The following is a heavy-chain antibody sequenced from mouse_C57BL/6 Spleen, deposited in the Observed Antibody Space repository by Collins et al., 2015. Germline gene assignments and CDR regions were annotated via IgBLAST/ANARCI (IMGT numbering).Heavy chain of an antibody. CDR1: GFSLTTCG. Sequence: QVQLKESGPGLVAPSQSLSITCTVSGFSLTTCGVSWVRQPPGKGLEWLGVMWGDGSTNYHSALISRLSISKDNSKSQVFLKVNSLQIDDTATYYCAKDYGPVFRYFDVWGAGTTVTVSS. CDR2: MWGDGST. V-gene: IGHV2-3*01. CDR3: AKDYGPVFRYFDV. D-gene: IGHD1-2*01. J-gene: IGHJ1*01.